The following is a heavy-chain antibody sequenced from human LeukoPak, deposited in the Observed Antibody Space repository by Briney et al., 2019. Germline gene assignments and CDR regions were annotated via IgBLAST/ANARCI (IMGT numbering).Heavy chain of an antibody. CDR2: IWYDGSNK. D-gene: IGHD3-22*01. CDR1: GLTFSSYG. J-gene: IGHJ3*02. Sequence: GGSLRLSCAASGLTFSSYGIHWVRQAPGKGLEWEAVIWYDGSNKYYADSVKGRFTISRDNSKNALYLQMNSLRAEDTAVYYCARGPGSGYYLTAFDIWGEGTMVTVSS. V-gene: IGHV3-33*01. CDR3: ARGPGSGYYLTAFDI.